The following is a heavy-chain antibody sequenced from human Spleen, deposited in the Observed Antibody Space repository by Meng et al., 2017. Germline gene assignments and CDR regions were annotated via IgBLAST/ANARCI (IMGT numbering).Heavy chain of an antibody. J-gene: IGHJ4*02. D-gene: IGHD6-13*01. V-gene: IGHV4-4*02. CDR3: ARVGSSSWFVAD. Sequence: QLQLQESGPGLVKPSGTLSLTCAVSGGSISSSNWWSWVRQSPGKGLEWIGEIYDGGSTNYNPSLKSRVTISVDKSKNQFSLKLSSVTAADTAVYYCARVGSSSWFVADWGQGTLVTVSS. CDR1: GGSISSSNW. CDR2: IYDGGST.